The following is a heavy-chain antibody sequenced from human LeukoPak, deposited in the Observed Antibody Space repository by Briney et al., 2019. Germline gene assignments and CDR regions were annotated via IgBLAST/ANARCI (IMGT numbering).Heavy chain of an antibody. J-gene: IGHJ4*02. V-gene: IGHV1-2*06. CDR1: RYTFTGYY. Sequence: AAVKVSSQASRYTFTGYYMQWVRPAPGQGREWMGRINPNRGDTDYAQKLQGRVTITSDTSISTPYMELRRLRSDDKAVYYCARDLTTSSGYYYNCFDYCGRGTLVTVSS. CDR3: ARDLTTSSGYYYNCFDY. CDR2: INPNRGDT. D-gene: IGHD3-22*01.